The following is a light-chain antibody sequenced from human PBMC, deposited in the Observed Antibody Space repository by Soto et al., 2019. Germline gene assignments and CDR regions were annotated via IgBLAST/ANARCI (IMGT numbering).Light chain of an antibody. CDR2: KAS. Sequence: DIQMTQSPSTLSASVGDRVTITCRASQSISTNLAWYQQKPGKAPKLLIYKASILESGVPSRFSGRRSVTTFPLTITCLQTDDFTTYHCPHYYHYSPLTFGQRTKVEI. J-gene: IGKJ1*01. CDR3: PHYYHYSPLT. CDR1: QSISTN. V-gene: IGKV1-5*03.